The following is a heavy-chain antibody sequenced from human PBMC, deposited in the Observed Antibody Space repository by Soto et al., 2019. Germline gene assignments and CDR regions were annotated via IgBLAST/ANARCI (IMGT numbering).Heavy chain of an antibody. CDR2: MNPNSGNT. Sequence: ASVKVSCKASGYTFTSYDINWVRQATGQGLEWMGWMNPNSGNTGYAQKFQGRVTMTRNTSISTAYMELSSLRSEDTAVYYCARGLEQIALLWFGDSHFRNYYYGMDVWGQGTTVTVSS. V-gene: IGHV1-8*01. J-gene: IGHJ6*02. CDR1: GYTFTSYD. D-gene: IGHD3-10*01. CDR3: ARGLEQIALLWFGDSHFRNYYYGMDV.